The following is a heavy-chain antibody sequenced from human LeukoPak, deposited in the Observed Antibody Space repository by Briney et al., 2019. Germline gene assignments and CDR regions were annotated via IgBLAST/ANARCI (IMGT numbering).Heavy chain of an antibody. CDR2: IWIDGSNK. Sequence: GGSLRLSCAAAGFTFSDYYMSWIRQAPGKGLEWVAVIWIDGSNKYYADSVKGRFTISRDNSKNTLYLQMNSLRAEDTAVYYCGKNHSEIWTVPHAHYLVYWGKGPLLTVS. J-gene: IGHJ4*02. CDR3: GKNHSEIWTVPHAHYLVY. V-gene: IGHV3-33*03. CDR1: GFTFSDYY. D-gene: IGHD3-9*01.